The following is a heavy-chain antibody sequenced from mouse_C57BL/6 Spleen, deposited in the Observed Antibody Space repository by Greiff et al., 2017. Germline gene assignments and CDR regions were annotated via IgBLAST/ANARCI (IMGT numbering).Heavy chain of an antibody. Sequence: QVQLQQPGAELVKPGASVKLSCKASGYTFTSYWMHWVKQRPGQGLEWIGMIHPNSGSTNYNEKFKSKATLTVDTSSSTAYMQLSSLTSEDSAVYYCAGYDYDGDYYAMDYWGQGTSVTVSS. CDR2: IHPNSGST. D-gene: IGHD2-4*01. V-gene: IGHV1-64*01. CDR1: GYTFTSYW. CDR3: AGYDYDGDYYAMDY. J-gene: IGHJ4*01.